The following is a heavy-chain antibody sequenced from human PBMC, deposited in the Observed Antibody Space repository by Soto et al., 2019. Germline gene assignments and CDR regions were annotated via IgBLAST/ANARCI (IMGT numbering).Heavy chain of an antibody. D-gene: IGHD6-19*01. CDR3: ASRYSSGWREVGYFDY. CDR1: GGSISSSSYY. V-gene: IGHV4-39*01. CDR2: IYYSGST. J-gene: IGHJ4*02. Sequence: SETLSLTCTVSGGSISSSSYYWGWIRQPPGKGLEWIGSIYYSGSTYYNPSLKSRVTISVDTSKNQFSLKLSSVTAADTAVYYCASRYSSGWREVGYFDYWGKGTLVTVSS.